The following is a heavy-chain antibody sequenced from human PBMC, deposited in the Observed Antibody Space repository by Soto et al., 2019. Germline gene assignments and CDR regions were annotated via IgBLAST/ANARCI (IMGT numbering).Heavy chain of an antibody. CDR1: GFTFSSYW. V-gene: IGHV3-74*01. D-gene: IGHD6-6*01. J-gene: IGHJ4*02. CDR2: IDGAGRST. CDR3: ARVGSTSWY. Sequence: EVQLVESGGGLVQPGGSLRLSCAASGFTFSSYWMHGVRQPPGKGLVWVSRIDGAGRSTNYADSVKGRFTISRDNAKNTLYLQMNSLRAEDTAVYYCARVGSTSWYWGQGTLVTVSS.